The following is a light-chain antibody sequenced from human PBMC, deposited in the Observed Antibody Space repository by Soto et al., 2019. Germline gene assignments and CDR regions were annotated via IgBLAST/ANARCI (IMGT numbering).Light chain of an antibody. CDR2: DVS. CDR1: QDVRGA. CDR3: QQFNNYPNT. J-gene: IGKJ5*01. V-gene: IGKV1D-13*01. Sequence: ALHLTQSPSSLSASVGDRVTITCRASQDVRGALAWYQQKPGKAPKMLIYDVSTLERGVPSRFSGSSSGTDFTLAISSLQPEDFATYYCQQFNNYPNTFGQGTRLEIK.